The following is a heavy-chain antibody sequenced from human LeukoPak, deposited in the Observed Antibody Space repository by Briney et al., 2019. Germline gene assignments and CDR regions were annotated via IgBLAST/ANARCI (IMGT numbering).Heavy chain of an antibody. CDR1: GFTFSSYA. D-gene: IGHD3-22*01. CDR2: ISGSGGST. CDR3: AKDLARYYDSSGYLLG. Sequence: GGSLRLSCAASGFTFSSYAMSWVRQAPGEGLEWVSAISGSGGSTYYADSVKGRFTISRDNSKNTLYLQMNSLRAEDTAVYYCAKDLARYYDSSGYLLGWGQGTLVTVSS. J-gene: IGHJ4*02. V-gene: IGHV3-23*01.